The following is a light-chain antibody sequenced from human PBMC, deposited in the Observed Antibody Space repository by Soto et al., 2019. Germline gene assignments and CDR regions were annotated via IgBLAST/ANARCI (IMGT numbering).Light chain of an antibody. CDR3: VLYMGSGISV. Sequence: QAVVTQEPSFSVSPGGTVTLTCGLSSGSVSTSYYPNWYQQTPGQAPRTLIYSTNTRSSGVPDRFPGSILGNKAALTITGAQADDESDYYCVLYMGSGISVFGGGTKLTVL. V-gene: IGLV8-61*01. CDR1: SGSVSTSYY. J-gene: IGLJ3*02. CDR2: STN.